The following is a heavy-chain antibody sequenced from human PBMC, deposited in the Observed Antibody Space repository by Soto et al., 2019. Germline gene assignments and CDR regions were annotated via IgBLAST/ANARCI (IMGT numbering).Heavy chain of an antibody. D-gene: IGHD2-8*01. CDR2: ISSSGGTM. Sequence: GGSLRLSCAASGFSFSTFGMNWVRQAPGRGLEWVSFISSSGGTMYYADSVKGRCAISRDNAQNSLYLQMNSLRDEDTAVYYCVRVRGFSIMRIDYWGQGTQVTVSS. CDR3: VRVRGFSIMRIDY. CDR1: GFSFSTFG. J-gene: IGHJ4*02. V-gene: IGHV3-48*02.